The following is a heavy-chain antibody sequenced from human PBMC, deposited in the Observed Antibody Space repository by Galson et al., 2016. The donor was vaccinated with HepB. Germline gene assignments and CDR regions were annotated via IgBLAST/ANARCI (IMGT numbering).Heavy chain of an antibody. J-gene: IGHJ4*02. CDR1: TFSVSGDY. V-gene: IGHV3-66*01. CDR3: ARGSDLGSF. CDR2: IHAGST. D-gene: IGHD1-26*01. Sequence: SLRLSCAASTFSVSGDYMNWVRQAPGKGLEWVSIIHAGSTYYADSVRGRFIISRNNSENTLYLQMNSLRVEDTAVYYYARGSDLGSFWGQGTLVTVSS.